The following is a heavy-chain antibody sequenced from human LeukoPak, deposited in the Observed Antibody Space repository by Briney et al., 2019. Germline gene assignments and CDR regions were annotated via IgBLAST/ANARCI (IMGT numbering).Heavy chain of an antibody. D-gene: IGHD6-19*01. CDR3: ARSKGGSGWSPTIDY. Sequence: PGGSLRLSCVVSGFTFSSSWMHWVRQAPGKGLEWVSRINGDGSSTSYADSVKGRFTISRDNAKNTLYLQMNSLRAEDTAVYYCARSKGGSGWSPTIDYWGQGTLVTVSS. V-gene: IGHV3-74*01. CDR1: GFTFSSSW. J-gene: IGHJ4*02. CDR2: INGDGSST.